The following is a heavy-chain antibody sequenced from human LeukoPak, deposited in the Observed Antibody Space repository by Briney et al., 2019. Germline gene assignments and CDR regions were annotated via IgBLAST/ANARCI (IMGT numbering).Heavy chain of an antibody. CDR2: INTGNGNT. V-gene: IGHV1-3*04. Sequence: GGSLRLSCAASGFTFSSYGMHWVRQAPGQRLEWMGWINTGNGNTEYSQKFQGRVTITRDTSASTAYMELSSLRSEDTAVFYCARGGVVVPARNAGIDFWGQGTLVTVSS. CDR3: ARGGVVVPARNAGIDF. J-gene: IGHJ4*02. CDR1: GFTFSSYG. D-gene: IGHD2-2*01.